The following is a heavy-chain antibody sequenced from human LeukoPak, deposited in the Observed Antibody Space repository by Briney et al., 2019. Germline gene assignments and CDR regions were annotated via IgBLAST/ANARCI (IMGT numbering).Heavy chain of an antibody. Sequence: GGSRRLSCAASGFTLSNSWMHWVRQAPGKGLVWVSRTNGDGSDTSYADSVKGRFTISRDSATNTLYLQMNSLRAEDTAIYYCVRDGEYSHGIDFDYWGQGTLVTVSP. D-gene: IGHD5-18*01. CDR3: VRDGEYSHGIDFDY. V-gene: IGHV3-74*01. CDR1: GFTLSNSW. J-gene: IGHJ4*02. CDR2: TNGDGSDT.